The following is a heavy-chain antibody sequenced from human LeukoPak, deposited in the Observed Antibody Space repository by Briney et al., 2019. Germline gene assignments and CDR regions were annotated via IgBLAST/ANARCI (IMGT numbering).Heavy chain of an antibody. CDR3: ARANLVVVAASTRWNWFDP. D-gene: IGHD2-15*01. V-gene: IGHV3-30-3*01. J-gene: IGHJ5*02. CDR1: GFTFSSYA. Sequence: GGSLRPSCAASGFTFSSYAMHWVRQAPGKGLEWVAVISYDGSNKYYADSVKGRSTISRDNSKNTLYLQVNSLRAEDTAVYYCARANLVVVAASTRWNWFDPWGQGTLVTVSS. CDR2: ISYDGSNK.